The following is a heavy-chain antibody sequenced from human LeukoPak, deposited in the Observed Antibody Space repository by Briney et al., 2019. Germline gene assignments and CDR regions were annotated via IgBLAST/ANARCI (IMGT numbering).Heavy chain of an antibody. J-gene: IGHJ6*02. CDR1: GGSISSYY. V-gene: IGHV4-59*01. CDR3: ARDLRSIAAAGAYYYYGMDV. CDR2: IYYSGST. Sequence: SETLSLTCTVSGGSISSYYWSWIRQPPGKGLEWIGYIYYSGSTNYNPSLKSRVTISVDTSKTQFSLKLSSVTAADTAVYYCARDLRSIAAAGAYYYYGMDVWGQGTTVTVSS. D-gene: IGHD6-13*01.